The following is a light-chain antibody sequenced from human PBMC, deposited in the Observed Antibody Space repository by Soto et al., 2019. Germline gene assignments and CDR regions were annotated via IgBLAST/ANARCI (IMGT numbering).Light chain of an antibody. V-gene: IGKV3-11*01. CDR2: DTS. J-gene: IGKJ4*01. CDR3: HQRGDSPT. Sequence: EIVVTQSPATLSLSPGDRATLSCRTSQNVKYYLAWYQQKPGQAPRLLIYDTSNRATGIPARFTGSGSGTDIPLTISSLEPEDSAVYCCHQRGDSPTFGGGTKVEIK. CDR1: QNVKYY.